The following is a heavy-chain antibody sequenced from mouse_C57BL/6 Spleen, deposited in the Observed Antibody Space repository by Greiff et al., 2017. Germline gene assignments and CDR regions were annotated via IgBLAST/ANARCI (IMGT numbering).Heavy chain of an antibody. D-gene: IGHD2-3*01. V-gene: IGHV1-55*01. CDR1: GYTFTSYW. CDR2: IYPGSGST. Sequence: VQLQQPGAELVKPGASVKMSCKASGYTFTSYWITWVKQRPGQGLEWIGDIYPGSGSTNYNEKFKSKATLTVDTSSSTACMQLSSLTSEYSAVYYCARMDDGTWYFDVWGTGTTVTVSS. J-gene: IGHJ1*03. CDR3: ARMDDGTWYFDV.